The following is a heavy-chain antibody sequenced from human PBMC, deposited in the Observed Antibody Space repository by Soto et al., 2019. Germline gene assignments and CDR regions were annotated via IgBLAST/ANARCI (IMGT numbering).Heavy chain of an antibody. CDR3: ARSPYSLGTYYHAFWYDP. CDR1: GGSISSSNHY. J-gene: IGHJ5*02. CDR2: IYYSGST. Sequence: PSETLSLTCSVSGGSISSSNHYWSWIRQPREKGLEWIGYIYYSGSTYYNPSLKSRVTISVDTSKNHFSLKLSSATAADTAVYYCARSPYSLGTYYHAFWYDPWGQRTLVPVSS. D-gene: IGHD3-10*01. V-gene: IGHV4-30-4*01.